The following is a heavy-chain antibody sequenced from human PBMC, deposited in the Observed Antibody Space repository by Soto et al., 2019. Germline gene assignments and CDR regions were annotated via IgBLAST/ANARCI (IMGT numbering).Heavy chain of an antibody. D-gene: IGHD3-9*01. J-gene: IGHJ6*02. V-gene: IGHV4-31*03. CDR2: IYYSGST. Sequence: PSETLSLTCTVSGGSISSGGYYWSWIRQHPGKGLEWIGYIYYSGSTYYNPSLKSRVTISVDTSKNQFSLKLSSVTAADTAVYYCARDQVGYDILTGYSYYYYYYGMDVWGQGTTVTVSS. CDR1: GGSISSGGYY. CDR3: ARDQVGYDILTGYSYYYYYYGMDV.